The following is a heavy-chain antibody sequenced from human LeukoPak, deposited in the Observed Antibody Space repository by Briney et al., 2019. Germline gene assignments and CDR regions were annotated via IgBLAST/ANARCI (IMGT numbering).Heavy chain of an antibody. CDR2: INYSGST. D-gene: IGHD3-9*01. J-gene: IGHJ4*02. Sequence: SETLSLTCAVYGGSFSGYYWSWIRQPPGKGLEWIGEINYSGSTNYNPSLKSRVTISVDTSKNQFSLKLSSVTAADTAVYYCARGGRYYDILTGYYRSGASTHYFDYWGQGTLVTVSS. V-gene: IGHV4-34*01. CDR1: GGSFSGYY. CDR3: ARGGRYYDILTGYYRSGASTHYFDY.